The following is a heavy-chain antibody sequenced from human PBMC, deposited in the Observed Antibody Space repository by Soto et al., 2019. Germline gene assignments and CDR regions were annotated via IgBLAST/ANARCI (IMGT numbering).Heavy chain of an antibody. CDR1: GGTFSSYT. CDR3: ARRIRYSGYDYYYGMDV. CDR2: IIPILGIA. V-gene: IGHV1-69*02. Sequence: SVKVSCKASGGTFSSYTIIWVRQAPGQGLEWMGRIIPILGIANYAQKFQGRVTITADKSTSTAYMELSSLRSEDTAVYYCARRIRYSGYDYYYGMDVWGQGTTVTVSS. D-gene: IGHD5-12*01. J-gene: IGHJ6*02.